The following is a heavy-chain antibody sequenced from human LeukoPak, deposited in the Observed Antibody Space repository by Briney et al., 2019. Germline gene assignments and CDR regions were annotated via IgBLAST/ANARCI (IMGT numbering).Heavy chain of an antibody. Sequence: GGSLRLSCAASGFTFSSYSMNWVRQAPGKGLEWVSYISSSSSTIYYADSVKGRFTISRDNAKNSLYLQMNSLRAEDTAVYYCARAEMATITYPDYWGQGTPVTV. J-gene: IGHJ4*02. CDR2: ISSSSSTI. D-gene: IGHD5-24*01. CDR3: ARAEMATITYPDY. V-gene: IGHV3-48*04. CDR1: GFTFSSYS.